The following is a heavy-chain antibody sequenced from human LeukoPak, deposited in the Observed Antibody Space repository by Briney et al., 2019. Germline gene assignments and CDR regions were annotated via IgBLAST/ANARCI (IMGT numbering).Heavy chain of an antibody. D-gene: IGHD2-2*03. CDR3: ARDEMDIVVVPAAAQDAFDI. V-gene: IGHV1-46*01. Sequence: ASVKVSCKASGYTFTSYYMHWVRQAPGQGLEWMGIINPSGGSTSYAQKFQGRVTMTTDTSTSTAYMELGSLRSDDTAVYYCARDEMDIVVVPAAAQDAFDIWGQGTMVTVSS. CDR1: GYTFTSYY. CDR2: INPSGGST. J-gene: IGHJ3*02.